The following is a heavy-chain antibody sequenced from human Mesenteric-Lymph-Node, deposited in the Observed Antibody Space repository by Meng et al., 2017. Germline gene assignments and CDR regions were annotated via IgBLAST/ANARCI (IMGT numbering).Heavy chain of an antibody. CDR2: IYHSGIT. V-gene: IGHV4-4*02. Sequence: QVLLQESGPGLVKPSGTLSLTCAVSGGSISSSNWWSWVRQPPGKGLEWIGKIYHSGITNYNPSLKSRVTMSVDNSKNQFSLKLNSMTAADTAVYYCARDPTGGEDHQRVWGQGTLVTVSS. J-gene: IGHJ4*02. CDR3: ARDPTGGEDHQRV. CDR1: GGSISSSNW. D-gene: IGHD1-14*01.